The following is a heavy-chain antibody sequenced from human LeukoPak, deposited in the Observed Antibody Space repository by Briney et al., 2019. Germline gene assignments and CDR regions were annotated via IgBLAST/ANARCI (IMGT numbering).Heavy chain of an antibody. CDR2: IYYSGST. V-gene: IGHV4-39*01. CDR1: GGSISSSSYY. CDR3: ARENYDSSGYPDY. J-gene: IGHJ4*02. D-gene: IGHD3-22*01. Sequence: SETLSPTCTVSGGSISSSSYYWGWIRQPPGKGLEWIGSIYYSGSTYYNPSLKSRVTISVDTSKNQFSLKLSSVTAADTAVYYCARENYDSSGYPDYWGQGTLVTVSS.